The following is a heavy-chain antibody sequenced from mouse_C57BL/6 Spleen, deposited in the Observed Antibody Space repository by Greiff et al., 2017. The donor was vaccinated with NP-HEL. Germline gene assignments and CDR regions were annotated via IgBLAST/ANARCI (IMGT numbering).Heavy chain of an antibody. Sequence: EVHLVESGGGLVQPGGSLKLSCAASGFTFSDYYMYWVRQTPEKRLEWVAYISNGGGSIYYPDTVKGRFTISRDNAKNTLYLQMSRLKSEDTAMYYCARYGNYDAMDYWGQGTSVTVSS. D-gene: IGHD2-1*01. V-gene: IGHV5-12*01. CDR2: ISNGGGSI. J-gene: IGHJ4*01. CDR1: GFTFSDYY. CDR3: ARYGNYDAMDY.